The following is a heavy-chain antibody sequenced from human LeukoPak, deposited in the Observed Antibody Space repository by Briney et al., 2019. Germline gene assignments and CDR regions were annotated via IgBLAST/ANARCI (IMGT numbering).Heavy chain of an antibody. CDR1: GGSISSGGYY. Sequence: SETLSLTCTVSGGSISSGGYYWSWIRQHPGKGLEWIGYIYYSGSTYYNPSLKSRVTISVDTSKNQFSLKLSSVTAADTAVYYCARGRFSPYYYGSGSYYNANNNREFDYWGQGTLVTVSS. V-gene: IGHV4-31*03. J-gene: IGHJ4*02. CDR3: ARGRFSPYYYGSGSYYNANNNREFDY. D-gene: IGHD3-10*01. CDR2: IYYSGST.